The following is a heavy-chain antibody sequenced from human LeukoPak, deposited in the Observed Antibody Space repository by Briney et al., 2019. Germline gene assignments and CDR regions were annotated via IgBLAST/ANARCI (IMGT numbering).Heavy chain of an antibody. CDR2: ISPHGAFT. CDR3: VREVEGPLSKDFDS. Sequence: GASVRVSCTASGFTFTDHDIHWVRQGPGQGLEWMGYISPHGAFTNSPQAVQGSVTMTRDASMSTAYMELTRLRSDDTAVYYCVREVEGPLSKDFDSWGQGTLVTVSS. V-gene: IGHV1-2*02. J-gene: IGHJ4*02. CDR1: GFTFTDHD. D-gene: IGHD2/OR15-2a*01.